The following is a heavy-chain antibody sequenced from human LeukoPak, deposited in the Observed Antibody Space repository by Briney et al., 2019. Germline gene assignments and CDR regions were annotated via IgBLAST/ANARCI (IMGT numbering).Heavy chain of an antibody. CDR1: GGTFSSYA. CDR3: ASRYCSSTSCYDY. V-gene: IGHV1-69*05. CDR2: IIPIFGTA. D-gene: IGHD2-2*01. J-gene: IGHJ4*02. Sequence: GASVKVSCKASGGTFSSYAISWVRQAPGQGLEWMEGIIPIFGTANYAQKFQGRVTITTDESTSTAYMELSSLRSEDTAVYYCASRYCSSTSCYDYWGQGTLVTVSS.